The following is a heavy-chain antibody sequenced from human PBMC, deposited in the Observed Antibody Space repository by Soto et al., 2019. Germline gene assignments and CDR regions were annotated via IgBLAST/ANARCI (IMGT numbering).Heavy chain of an antibody. V-gene: IGHV3-53*01. Sequence: PGGSLRLSCAASGFTVSNNYMTWVRQAPGKGLEWVSVMYSGGTATSYADSVKGRFTVSRDNSKNTVSLQLDSLKADDTAVYYCARGVPMGAIGRFYFDSWGQGTLVTVSS. D-gene: IGHD1-26*01. CDR1: GFTVSNNY. CDR3: ARGVPMGAIGRFYFDS. CDR2: MYSGGTAT. J-gene: IGHJ4*02.